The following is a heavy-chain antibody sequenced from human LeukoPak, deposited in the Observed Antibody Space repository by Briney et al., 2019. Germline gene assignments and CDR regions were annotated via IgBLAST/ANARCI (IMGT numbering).Heavy chain of an antibody. CDR2: INHSGST. J-gene: IGHJ5*02. V-gene: IGHV4-34*01. Sequence: SETLSLTCAVYGGSFSGYYWSWIRQPPGKGLEWIGEINHSGSTNYNPSLKSRVAISVDTSKNQFSPKLSSVTAADTAVYYCARGRQLNWCWFDPWGQGTLVTVSS. CDR3: ARGRQLNWCWFDP. CDR1: GGSFSGYY. D-gene: IGHD1-1*01.